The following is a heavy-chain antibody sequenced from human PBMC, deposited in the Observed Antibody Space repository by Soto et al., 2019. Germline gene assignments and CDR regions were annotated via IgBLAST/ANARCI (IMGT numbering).Heavy chain of an antibody. Sequence: SETLSLTCAVYGGSFSGYYWSWIRQPPGKGLEWIGEINHSGSTNYNPSLKSRVTISVDTSKNQFSLKLSSVTAADTAVYYCARGFKQLAKPRDYWGQGTLVTVSS. V-gene: IGHV4-34*01. CDR3: ARGFKQLAKPRDY. D-gene: IGHD6-6*01. CDR1: GGSFSGYY. CDR2: INHSGST. J-gene: IGHJ4*02.